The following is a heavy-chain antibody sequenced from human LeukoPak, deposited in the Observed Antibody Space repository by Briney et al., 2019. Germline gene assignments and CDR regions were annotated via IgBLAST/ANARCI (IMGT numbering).Heavy chain of an antibody. D-gene: IGHD2-2*01. Sequence: SVKVSCKASGGTFNSYAISWVRQAPGQGLELMGGIIPIFGTANYAQKVQGRVTITADESTSTAYMELSSLRSEDTAVYYCARGSIVVVPAASHYYYYMDVWGKGTTVTVSS. V-gene: IGHV1-69*01. CDR1: GGTFNSYA. CDR3: ARGSIVVVPAASHYYYYMDV. J-gene: IGHJ6*03. CDR2: IIPIFGTA.